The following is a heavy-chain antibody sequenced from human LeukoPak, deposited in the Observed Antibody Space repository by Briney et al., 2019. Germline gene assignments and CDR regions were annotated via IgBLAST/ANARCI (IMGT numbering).Heavy chain of an antibody. CDR1: GGSIDNSNW. CDR3: ALGTMIRGVIKSPFDY. D-gene: IGHD3-10*01. J-gene: IGHJ4*02. V-gene: IGHV4-4*02. Sequence: SETLSLTCAVSGGSIDNSNWWSWVRPAPGKGLEWIGEMYHSGSTNYNPSLKSRVTISVDKSENQFSLKLSSVTAADTAVYYCALGTMIRGVIKSPFDYWGQGTLVTVSS. CDR2: MYHSGST.